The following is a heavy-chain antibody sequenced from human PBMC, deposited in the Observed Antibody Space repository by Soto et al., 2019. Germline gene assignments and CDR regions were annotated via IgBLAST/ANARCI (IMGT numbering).Heavy chain of an antibody. V-gene: IGHV4-59*08. D-gene: IGHD3-3*01. J-gene: IGHJ4*02. Sequence: QVQLQESGPGLVKPSETLSLTCSVSGGSIGSYYWSWIRQPPGKGLEWIGYIYYSGSTNYNPSLKRRVTMSVDTSTPQFSLKLSSVTAADTAVYYCARGGWRQIDYWGQGTLVTVSS. CDR2: IYYSGST. CDR3: ARGGWRQIDY. CDR1: GGSIGSYY.